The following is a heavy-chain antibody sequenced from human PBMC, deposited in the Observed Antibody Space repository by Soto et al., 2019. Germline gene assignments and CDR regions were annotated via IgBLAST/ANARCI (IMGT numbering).Heavy chain of an antibody. CDR2: IYYSGST. J-gene: IGHJ4*02. Sequence: SETLSLTCTVSGGSISSSSYYWGWIRQPPGKGLEWIGSIYYSGSTYYNPSLKSRVTISVDTSKNQFSPKLSSVTAADTAVYYCASRGYSYGRGGYFDYWGQGTLVTVSS. V-gene: IGHV4-39*01. D-gene: IGHD5-18*01. CDR1: GGSISSSSYY. CDR3: ASRGYSYGRGGYFDY.